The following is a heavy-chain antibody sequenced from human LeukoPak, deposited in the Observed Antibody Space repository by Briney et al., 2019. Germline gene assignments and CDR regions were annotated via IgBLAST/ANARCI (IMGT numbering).Heavy chain of an antibody. J-gene: IGHJ4*02. V-gene: IGHV4-39*01. CDR3: ARHKSGAAAGRGGLDY. CDR1: GGSISSSSYY. Sequence: KPSETLSLTCTVSGGSISSSSYYWGWIRQPPGKGLEWIGSIYYRGSTYYNPSLKSRVTISVDTSKNQFSLKLSSVTAADTAVYYSARHKSGAAAGRGGLDYWGQGTLVTVSS. CDR2: IYYRGST. D-gene: IGHD6-13*01.